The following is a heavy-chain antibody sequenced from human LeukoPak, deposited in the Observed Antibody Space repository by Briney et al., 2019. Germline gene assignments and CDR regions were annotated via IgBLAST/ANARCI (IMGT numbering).Heavy chain of an antibody. V-gene: IGHV3-33*01. D-gene: IGHD1-26*01. Sequence: PGGSLRLSCAASGFTFSSYGMHWVRQAPGKGLEWVAVIWYDGSNKYYADSVKGRFTISRDNSKNTLYLQMNSLRAEDTAVYYCARVIGGSYLYLDYWGQGTLVTVSS. CDR1: GFTFSSYG. CDR3: ARVIGGSYLYLDY. J-gene: IGHJ4*02. CDR2: IWYDGSNK.